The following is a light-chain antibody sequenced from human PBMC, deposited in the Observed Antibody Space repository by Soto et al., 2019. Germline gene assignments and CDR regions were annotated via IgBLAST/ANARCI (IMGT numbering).Light chain of an antibody. Sequence: QTVVTQEPSFSVSPGGTVTLTCGLSSGSVSTSYYPSWYQQTPGQAPRTLIYSTNTRSSGVPDRFSGSILGNKAALTITGAQADDEADYYCVLYMGSGLLVFGGGTKLTV. CDR3: VLYMGSGLLV. J-gene: IGLJ3*02. CDR1: SGSVSTSYY. V-gene: IGLV8-61*01. CDR2: STN.